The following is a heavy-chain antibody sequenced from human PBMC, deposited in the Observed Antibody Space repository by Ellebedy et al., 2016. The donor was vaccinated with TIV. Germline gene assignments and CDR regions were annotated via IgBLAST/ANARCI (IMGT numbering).Heavy chain of an antibody. V-gene: IGHV3-11*01. J-gene: IGHJ6*02. D-gene: IGHD1-1*01. Sequence: GESLKISCAGSGFTFSDYFMSWVRQAPGKGLEWISYIPASGTGISYADSVKGRFTVARDNANKSLHLQMNNLRGDDTAVYYCGRAREPGPFAYYYGMDVWGQGTTVTVSS. CDR3: GRAREPGPFAYYYGMDV. CDR1: GFTFSDYF. CDR2: IPASGTGI.